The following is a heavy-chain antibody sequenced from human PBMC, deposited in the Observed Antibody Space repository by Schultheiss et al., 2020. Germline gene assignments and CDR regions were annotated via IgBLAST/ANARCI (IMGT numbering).Heavy chain of an antibody. CDR3: ARDLPYYDSSGYYRVCAFDI. CDR1: GYTFTSYY. J-gene: IGHJ3*02. V-gene: IGHV1-46*01. CDR2: INPSGGST. Sequence: ASVKVSCKASGYTFTSYYMHWVRQAPGQGLEWMGIINPSGGSTSYAQKFQGRVTMTRDTSTSTVYMELSSLRSEDTAVYYCARDLPYYDSSGYYRVCAFDIWGQGTMVTVSS. D-gene: IGHD3-22*01.